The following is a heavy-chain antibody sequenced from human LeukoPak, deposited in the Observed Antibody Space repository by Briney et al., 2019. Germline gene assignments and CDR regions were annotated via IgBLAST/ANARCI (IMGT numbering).Heavy chain of an antibody. V-gene: IGHV1-69*05. J-gene: IGHJ4*02. CDR3: SWRHYYDSSGFDY. CDR2: IIPIFGTA. D-gene: IGHD3-22*01. Sequence: SVKVSCKASGGTFSSYAISWVRQAPGQGLEWMGRIIPIFGTANYAQKFQGRVTITTDESTSTAYMELSSLRSEDTAVYYCSWRHYYDSSGFDYWGQGTLVTVSP. CDR1: GGTFSSYA.